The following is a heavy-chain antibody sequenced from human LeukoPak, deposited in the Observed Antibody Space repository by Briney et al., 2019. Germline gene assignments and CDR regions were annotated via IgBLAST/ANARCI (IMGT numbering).Heavy chain of an antibody. Sequence: KPGGSLRLSCAASGFTFSSYAMSWVRQAPGKGLEWVSSIGSSSGYIYYGDSVKGRFTISRDNAKNSLYLQMNSLRAEDTAVYYCARDSASGGSSDYWGQGTLVTVSS. J-gene: IGHJ4*02. CDR2: IGSSSGYI. CDR1: GFTFSSYA. V-gene: IGHV3-21*01. CDR3: ARDSASGGSSDY. D-gene: IGHD2-15*01.